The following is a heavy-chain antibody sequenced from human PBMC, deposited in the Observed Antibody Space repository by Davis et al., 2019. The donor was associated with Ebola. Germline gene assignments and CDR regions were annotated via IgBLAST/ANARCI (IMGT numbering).Heavy chain of an antibody. CDR3: ALRDFVT. J-gene: IGHJ4*02. V-gene: IGHV4-39*01. Sequence: MPGGSLRLSCAVSGDSISNSNYYWSWIRQTPEKGLEWIGSIYNSGTTNYNPSLKSRVTISADTSKNQFSLTLTSVTAADTAVYYCALRDFVTWGQGTQVTVSS. CDR1: GDSISNSNYY. D-gene: IGHD2-15*01. CDR2: IYNSGTT.